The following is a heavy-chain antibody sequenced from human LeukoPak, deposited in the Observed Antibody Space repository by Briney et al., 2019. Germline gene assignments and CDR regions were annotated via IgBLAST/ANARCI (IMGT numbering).Heavy chain of an antibody. CDR1: GGSISSSSYY. CDR3: ARADHGDAFDI. D-gene: IGHD2-8*01. J-gene: IGHJ3*02. CDR2: IYYSGST. V-gene: IGHV4-39*07. Sequence: NPSETLSLTCTVSGGSISSSSYYWGWIRQPPGKGLEWIGSIYYSGSTYYNPSLKSRVTISVDTSKNQFSLKLSSVTAADTAVYYCARADHGDAFDIWGQGTMVTVSS.